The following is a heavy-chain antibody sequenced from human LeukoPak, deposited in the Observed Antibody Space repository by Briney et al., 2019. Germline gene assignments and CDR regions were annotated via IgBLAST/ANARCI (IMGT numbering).Heavy chain of an antibody. CDR1: GFTLSNVW. J-gene: IGHJ4*02. Sequence: PPGGSLRLSCATSGFTLSNVWMSWVRQAPGKGLERVGNIRGDGSVKFYPDSVKGRFTISRDNTNSVSLQMNNLKAEDTAVYYCGRSVAAPADYWGQGTLVIVSS. CDR2: IRGDGSVK. V-gene: IGHV3-7*03. D-gene: IGHD6-6*01. CDR3: GRSVAAPADY.